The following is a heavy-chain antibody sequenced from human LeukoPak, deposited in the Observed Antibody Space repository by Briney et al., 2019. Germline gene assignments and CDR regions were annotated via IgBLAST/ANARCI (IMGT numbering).Heavy chain of an antibody. CDR3: ARDLGTSGFYFDY. V-gene: IGHV3-33*01. D-gene: IGHD3-10*01. CDR2: IWYDRSKK. J-gene: IGHJ4*02. CDR1: GFTFRNYG. Sequence: GGSLRLSCAASGFTFRNYGMHLVRQAPGKGLEWVAVIWYDRSKKYYSDSVKGRFTISRDDSKSTLYLQMNSLRVEDTAIYYCARDLGTSGFYFDYWGQGILVTVSS.